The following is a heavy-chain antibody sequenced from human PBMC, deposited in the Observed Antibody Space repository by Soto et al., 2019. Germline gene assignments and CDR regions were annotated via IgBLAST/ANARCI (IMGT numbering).Heavy chain of an antibody. V-gene: IGHV1-18*01. J-gene: IGHJ4*02. CDR2: ISHNNDHT. CDR1: GYTLNTYG. CDR3: ARGTYFDY. Sequence: QVQLVQSGAEVKKPGASVKVSCKASGYTLNTYGITWVRQAPGQGLEWMGWISHNNDHTNYPQKLQGRVTMTTDTTTSTAYMELRSLTSDDTAVYYCARGTYFDYWGQGTLVTVSS.